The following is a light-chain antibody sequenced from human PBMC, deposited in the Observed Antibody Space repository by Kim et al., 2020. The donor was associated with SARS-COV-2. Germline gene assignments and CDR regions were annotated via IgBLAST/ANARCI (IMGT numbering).Light chain of an antibody. CDR1: QSVRSSL. J-gene: IGKJ2*01. CDR3: QQYGTSPYT. V-gene: IGKV3-20*01. CDR2: SAS. Sequence: EIVLTQSPGTLSLSPGERATLSCRASQSVRSSLLAWFQQKPGQAPRLLIYSASKRATGIPDGFSGSVSGTDFTLTINKLEPEDFAVYYGQQYGTSPYTFGQGTKLEI.